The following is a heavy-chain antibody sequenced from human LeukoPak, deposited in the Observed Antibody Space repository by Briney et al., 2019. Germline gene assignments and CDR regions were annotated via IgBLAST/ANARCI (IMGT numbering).Heavy chain of an antibody. V-gene: IGHV3-7*01. CDR1: GFTFSSYW. CDR3: ARDQKQFGCGY. CDR2: IKQDGSEK. D-gene: IGHD6-6*01. Sequence: PGGSLRLSCAASGFTFSSYWMSWVRQAPGKGLEWVANIKQDGSEKHYVDSVKGRFTISRDNAKNSLYLQMNRLRAEDTAVYYCARDQKQFGCGYWGQGTLVTVSS. J-gene: IGHJ4*02.